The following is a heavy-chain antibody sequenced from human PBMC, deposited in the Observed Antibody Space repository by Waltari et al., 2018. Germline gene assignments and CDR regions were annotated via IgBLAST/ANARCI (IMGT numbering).Heavy chain of an antibody. CDR1: GGTFSSYA. Sequence: KKPGSSVKVSCKASGGTFSSYAISWVRQAPGQGLEWMGGIIPIFGTANYAQKFQGRVTITADESTSTAYMELSSLRSEDTAVYYYARVELTVVVPAAIYNWFDPWGQGTLVTVSS. J-gene: IGHJ5*02. V-gene: IGHV1-69*01. CDR3: ARVELTVVVPAAIYNWFDP. CDR2: IIPIFGTA. D-gene: IGHD2-2*01.